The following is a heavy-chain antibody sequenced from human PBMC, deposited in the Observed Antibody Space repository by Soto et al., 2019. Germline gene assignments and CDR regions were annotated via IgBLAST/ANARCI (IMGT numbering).Heavy chain of an antibody. CDR2: IKSKTDGGTT. V-gene: IGHV3-15*01. CDR1: GVTFSSYA. CDR3: TTDPVTMIVVVPSSG. Sequence: GGSLRLSCAASGVTFSSYAMSWVRQAPGKGLEWVGRIKSKTDGGTTDYAAPVKGRFTISRDDSKNTLYLQMNSLKTEDTAVYYCTTDPVTMIVVVPSSGWGQGTLVTSPQ. D-gene: IGHD3-22*01. J-gene: IGHJ4*02.